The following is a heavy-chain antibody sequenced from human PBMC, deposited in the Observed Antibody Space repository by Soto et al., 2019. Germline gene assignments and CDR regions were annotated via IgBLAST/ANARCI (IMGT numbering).Heavy chain of an antibody. J-gene: IGHJ3*02. CDR1: GFTFNSYA. V-gene: IGHV3-23*01. D-gene: IGHD3-22*01. CDR3: ARLYDSSGFDAFDI. CDR2: ISGSGGST. Sequence: GGSLRLSCAASGFTFNSYAMSWVRRAPGKGPEWVSAISGSGGSTYYADSVKGRFTISRDNSKNTMYLQMNSLRAEDTAVYYCARLYDSSGFDAFDIWGQGTMVTVSS.